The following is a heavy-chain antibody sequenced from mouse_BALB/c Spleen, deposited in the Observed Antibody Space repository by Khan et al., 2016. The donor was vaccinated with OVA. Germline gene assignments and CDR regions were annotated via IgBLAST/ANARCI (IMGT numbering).Heavy chain of an antibody. CDR3: DRIRKIVATYFDY. V-gene: IGHV1S81*02. J-gene: IGHJ2*01. CDR1: GYTFTSYW. Sequence: QVQLQQSGAELVKAGASVKMSCKASGYTFTSYWMHWVKQRLGQGLEWFAETNPTNGRTYYNEKFKSKATLTVDKSSSTAYMLLSGPTFEDSAVYYGDRIRKIVATYFDYWGQGTTLTVSS. D-gene: IGHD1-1*01. CDR2: TNPTNGRT.